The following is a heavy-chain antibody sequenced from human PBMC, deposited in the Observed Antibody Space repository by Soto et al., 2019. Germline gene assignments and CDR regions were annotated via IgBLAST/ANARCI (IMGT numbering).Heavy chain of an antibody. Sequence: GGSLRLSCAASGFTFSNAWMNWVRQAPGKGLEWVGRIKSKTDGGTTDYAAPVKGRFTISRDDSKNTLYLQMNSLKTEDTAVYYCTTLRPHDIVVVVGDDAFDIWGQGTMVTVSS. V-gene: IGHV3-15*07. CDR1: GFTFSNAW. J-gene: IGHJ3*02. CDR3: TTLRPHDIVVVVGDDAFDI. CDR2: IKSKTDGGTT. D-gene: IGHD2-15*01.